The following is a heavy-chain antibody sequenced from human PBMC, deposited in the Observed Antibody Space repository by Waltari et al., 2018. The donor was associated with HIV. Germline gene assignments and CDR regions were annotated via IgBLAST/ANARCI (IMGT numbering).Heavy chain of an antibody. CDR3: AKLSTISARSVAFFDY. CDR1: GFTFRNYA. Sequence: EVQLLESGGGLGQPGGSLRLSCAASGFTFRNYAMSWVRQAPGKGLEWVSTISGSGGSAYYADSVKGRFTLSRDNSKDTLYLQMLSLRAEDTAVYYCAKLSTISARSVAFFDYWGQGTLVTVSS. D-gene: IGHD3-10*01. J-gene: IGHJ4*02. V-gene: IGHV3-23*01. CDR2: ISGSGGSA.